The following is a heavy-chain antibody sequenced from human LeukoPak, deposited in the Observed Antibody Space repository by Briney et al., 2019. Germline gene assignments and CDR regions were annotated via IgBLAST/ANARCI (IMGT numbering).Heavy chain of an antibody. CDR3: ASVATVTTGYYGMDV. V-gene: IGHV1-8*01. Sequence: ASVKVSCKASGYTFTSYDINWVRQATGQGLEWMGWMNPNSGNTGYAQKFQGRVTMTRNTSISTAYMELSSLRSEDTAVYYCASVATVTTGYYGMDVWGQGTTVTVSS. CDR2: MNPNSGNT. CDR1: GYTFTSYD. J-gene: IGHJ6*02. D-gene: IGHD4-17*01.